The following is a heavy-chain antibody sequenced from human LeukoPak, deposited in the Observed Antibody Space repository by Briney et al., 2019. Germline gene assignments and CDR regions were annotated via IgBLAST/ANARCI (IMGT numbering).Heavy chain of an antibody. CDR1: GFIFSNYA. D-gene: IGHD3-10*01. J-gene: IGHJ4*02. Sequence: GGSLRLSCAASGFIFSNYAMNWVRQAPGKGLEWVSTISGSAENTYYADSVKGRFTISRDNSKNTLYLQMNSLRAEDTAIYYCAKAPRKFRGIIITPLYYFDYWGQGAPVTVSS. CDR2: ISGSAENT. CDR3: AKAPRKFRGIIITPLYYFDY. V-gene: IGHV3-23*01.